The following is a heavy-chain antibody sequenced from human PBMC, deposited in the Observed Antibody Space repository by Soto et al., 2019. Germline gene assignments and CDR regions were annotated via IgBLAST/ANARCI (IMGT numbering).Heavy chain of an antibody. D-gene: IGHD2-2*01. CDR2: MSYDGSNK. Sequence: PGGSLRLSCAASGFTFSSFDVHWVRQAPGKGLEWAAVMSYDGSNKYYADSVKGRFTISSDNSKNTLYLQMNSLGTEDTAVYHCARGYCSRPSCSHFDCWGQGTLVTVSS. CDR1: GFTFSSFD. CDR3: ARGYCSRPSCSHFDC. V-gene: IGHV3-30-3*01. J-gene: IGHJ4*02.